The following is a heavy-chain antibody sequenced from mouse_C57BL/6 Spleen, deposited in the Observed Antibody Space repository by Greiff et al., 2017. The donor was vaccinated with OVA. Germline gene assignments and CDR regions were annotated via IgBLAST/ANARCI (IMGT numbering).Heavy chain of an antibody. Sequence: VQVVESGPELVKPGASVKISCKASGYAFSSSWMNWVKQRPGKGLEWIGRIYPGDGDTNYNGKFKGKATLTADKSSSTAYMQLSSLTSEDSAVYFCARRTTGFDYWGQGTTLTVSS. J-gene: IGHJ2*01. V-gene: IGHV1-82*01. D-gene: IGHD1-1*01. CDR1: GYAFSSSW. CDR3: ARRTTGFDY. CDR2: IYPGDGDT.